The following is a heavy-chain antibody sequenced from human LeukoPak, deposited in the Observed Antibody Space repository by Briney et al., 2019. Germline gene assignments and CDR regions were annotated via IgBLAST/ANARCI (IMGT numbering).Heavy chain of an antibody. CDR3: ARDGGNWNAGGDY. J-gene: IGHJ4*02. V-gene: IGHV3-11*06. D-gene: IGHD1-20*01. CDR2: ISNSSSYT. CDR1: GFTFSDYY. Sequence: GGSLRLSCAASGFTFSDYYMSWIRQAPGKGLEWVSYISNSSSYTNYADSVKGRFTISRDNAKNSLYLQMNSLRAEDTAVYYCARDGGNWNAGGDYWGQGTLVTVSS.